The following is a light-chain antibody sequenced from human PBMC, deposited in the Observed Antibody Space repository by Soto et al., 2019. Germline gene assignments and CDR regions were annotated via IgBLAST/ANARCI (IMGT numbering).Light chain of an antibody. CDR3: QHTNSFPYT. J-gene: IGKJ2*01. CDR1: QGINSW. CDR2: AAS. V-gene: IGKV1-12*01. Sequence: DTQMTQSPSSVSASVGDRVTITCRASQGINSWLAWYQQKPGKAPKLLIYAASSLQRGVPSRFSGSGSGTDFSLTINSLQPEDFATYHCQHTNSFPYTFGQGTKLEIK.